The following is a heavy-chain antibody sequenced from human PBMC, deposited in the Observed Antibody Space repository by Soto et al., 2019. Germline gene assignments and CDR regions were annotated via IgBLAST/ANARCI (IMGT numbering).Heavy chain of an antibody. V-gene: IGHV3-9*01. CDR3: AKNFNSGDTDLYFFDP. J-gene: IGHJ5*02. Sequence: EVQLVESGGGLVQPGRSLRLSCAASGFTFDDHAMHWVRQVPGKGLEWVSGISWNSGRTGYADSVKGRFTISRDNAKHSLYLQLHSLSAEDTALYYCAKNFNSGDTDLYFFDPWGQGTLVTVS. D-gene: IGHD2-21*02. CDR1: GFTFDDHA. CDR2: ISWNSGRT.